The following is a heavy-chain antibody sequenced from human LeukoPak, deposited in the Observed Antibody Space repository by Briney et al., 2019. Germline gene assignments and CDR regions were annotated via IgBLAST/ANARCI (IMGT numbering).Heavy chain of an antibody. CDR1: GGSISSYY. Sequence: SETLSLTCTVSGGSISSYYWSWIRQPPGKGLEWIGSINYRGSTYYNPSLKIRVTISVDKSKNQFTLNVNSVTAADTAVYYCARDNSYMDVWGKGTTVTVSS. V-gene: IGHV4-59*12. CDR2: INYRGST. D-gene: IGHD4-11*01. CDR3: ARDNSYMDV. J-gene: IGHJ6*03.